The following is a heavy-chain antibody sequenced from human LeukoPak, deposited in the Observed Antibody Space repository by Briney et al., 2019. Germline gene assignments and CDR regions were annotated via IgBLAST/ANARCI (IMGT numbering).Heavy chain of an antibody. V-gene: IGHV3-48*01. Sequence: PGGSLRLSCAASGFTFSSYSMNWVRQAPGKGLEWVSYISSSSSTIYYADSVKGRFTISRDNSKNTLYLQMNSLRAEDTAVYYCAKSEGIVVVPAARLWDYWGQGTLVTVSS. CDR3: AKSEGIVVVPAARLWDY. CDR1: GFTFSSYS. CDR2: ISSSSSTI. D-gene: IGHD2-2*01. J-gene: IGHJ4*02.